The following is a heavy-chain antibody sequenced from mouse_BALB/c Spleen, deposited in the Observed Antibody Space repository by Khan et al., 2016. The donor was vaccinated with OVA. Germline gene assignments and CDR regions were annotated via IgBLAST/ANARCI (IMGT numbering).Heavy chain of an antibody. CDR1: GYTFTDYN. J-gene: IGHJ3*01. CDR3: AREWGAWFPY. Sequence: QAQLQQSGAELARPGASVKLSCKASGYTFTDYNINWVKQRTGQGLEWIGEIYPGSNNTYYNEKFKGKATLTADKSSSTAYMQLSSLTSEDSAVYFGAREWGAWFPYWGQGTLVTVSA. V-gene: IGHV1-77*01. CDR2: IYPGSNNT.